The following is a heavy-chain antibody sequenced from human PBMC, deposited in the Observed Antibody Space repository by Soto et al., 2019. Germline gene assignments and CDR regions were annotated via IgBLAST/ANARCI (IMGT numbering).Heavy chain of an antibody. Sequence: SETLSLTCTVSGGSISSSSYYWGWIRQPPGKGLEWIGSIYYSGSTYYNPSLKSRVTISVDTSKNQFSLKLSSVTAADTAVYYCASPLDYGDLNAFDIWGQGTMVTVSS. V-gene: IGHV4-39*01. CDR2: IYYSGST. J-gene: IGHJ3*02. CDR1: GGSISSSSYY. D-gene: IGHD4-17*01. CDR3: ASPLDYGDLNAFDI.